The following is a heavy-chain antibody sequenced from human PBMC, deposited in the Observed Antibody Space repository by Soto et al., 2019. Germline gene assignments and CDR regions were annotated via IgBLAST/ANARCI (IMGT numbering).Heavy chain of an antibody. V-gene: IGHV3-21*01. J-gene: IGHJ4*02. D-gene: IGHD2-15*01. Sequence: GGSLRLSCAASGFTFSSYSMNWVRQAPGKGLEWVSSISSSSSYIYYADSVKGRFTISRDNAKNSLYLQMNGLRAEDTAVYYCSTGGVVVAASRDYWGQGTLVTVSS. CDR1: GFTFSSYS. CDR2: ISSSSSYI. CDR3: STGGVVVAASRDY.